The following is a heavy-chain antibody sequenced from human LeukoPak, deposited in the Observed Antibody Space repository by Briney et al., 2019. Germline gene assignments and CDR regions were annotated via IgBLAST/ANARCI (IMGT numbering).Heavy chain of an antibody. D-gene: IGHD1-26*01. CDR2: LYSGDSGT. CDR1: GYSFPSYW. J-gene: IGHJ4*02. V-gene: IGHV5-51*01. Sequence: GQSLKISCKGSGYSFPSYWIGWVRQMPGKGLEWIVILYSGDSGTAYTPYFQGQVTLSSEKSISTACLHLSCLKSSDSALYYFARPGSHPQYWGPGNLVTVSS. CDR3: ARPGSHPQY.